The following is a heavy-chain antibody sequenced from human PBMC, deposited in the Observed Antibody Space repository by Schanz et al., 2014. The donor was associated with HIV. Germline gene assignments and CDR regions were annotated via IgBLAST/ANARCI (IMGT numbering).Heavy chain of an antibody. CDR1: GFTFSSHA. Sequence: DVQLVESGGDLVQPGGSLRLSCAASGFTFSSHAMTWVRQAPGKGLEWVSDISGSGGSTYYADSVKGRFTISRDNSKNTLSLQMNSLRAEDTAIYYCARDREGGLDYGDGALGYWGQGVLVTVSS. CDR2: ISGSGGST. V-gene: IGHV3-23*04. D-gene: IGHD4-17*01. J-gene: IGHJ4*02. CDR3: ARDREGGLDYGDGALGY.